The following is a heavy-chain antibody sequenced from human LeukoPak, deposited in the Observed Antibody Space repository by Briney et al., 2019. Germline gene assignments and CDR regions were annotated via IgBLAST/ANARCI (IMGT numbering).Heavy chain of an antibody. CDR1: GFTFSSYG. CDR3: AKGSYYYDSADYFDY. V-gene: IGHV3-30*02. D-gene: IGHD3-22*01. J-gene: IGHJ4*02. Sequence: GGSLRLSCAASGFTFSSYGMHWVRQAPGKGLEWVAFIRYDGSNKYYADSVKGRFTISRDNSKNTLYLQMNSLRAEDTAVYHCAKGSYYYDSADYFDYWGQGTLVTVSS. CDR2: IRYDGSNK.